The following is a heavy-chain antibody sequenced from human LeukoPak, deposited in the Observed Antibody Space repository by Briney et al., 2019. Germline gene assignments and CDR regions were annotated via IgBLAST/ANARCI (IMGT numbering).Heavy chain of an antibody. CDR2: IYYSGST. J-gene: IGHJ6*02. Sequence: SETLSLTCTVPGGSISSYYWSWIRQPPGKGLEWIGYIYYSGSTNYNPSLKSRVTISVDTSKNQFSLKLSSVTAADTAVYYCARLPIRSYYYYGMDVWGQGTTVTVSS. CDR3: ARLPIRSYYYYGMDV. CDR1: GGSISSYY. V-gene: IGHV4-59*08.